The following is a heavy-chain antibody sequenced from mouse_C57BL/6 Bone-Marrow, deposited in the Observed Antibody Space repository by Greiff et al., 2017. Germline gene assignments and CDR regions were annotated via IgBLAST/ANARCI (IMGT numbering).Heavy chain of an antibody. Sequence: VQLQQPGAELVKPGASVKLSCKASGYTFTSYWMHWVKQRPGQGLEWIGMIHPNSGSTNYNEKFKSKATLTVDKSASTAYMQPSSLTSEDSAVYYCARWPGYYGRGRYWGQGTTLTVSS. J-gene: IGHJ2*01. CDR1: GYTFTSYW. D-gene: IGHD1-1*01. V-gene: IGHV1-64*01. CDR3: ARWPGYYGRGRY. CDR2: IHPNSGST.